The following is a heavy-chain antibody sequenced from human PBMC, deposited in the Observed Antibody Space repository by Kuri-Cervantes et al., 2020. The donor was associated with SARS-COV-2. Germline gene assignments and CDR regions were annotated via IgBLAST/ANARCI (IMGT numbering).Heavy chain of an antibody. Sequence: SETLSLTCTVSGGSISSTSSYWGWIRQPPGKGLECIGTIYYGGSTYYNPSLKSRVTMSVDTSKNQFSLKLSSVTAADTAVYYCARDRISGYLYFLDYWGRGTLVTVSS. D-gene: IGHD5-12*01. V-gene: IGHV4-39*07. J-gene: IGHJ4*02. CDR2: IYYGGST. CDR3: ARDRISGYLYFLDY. CDR1: GGSISSTSSY.